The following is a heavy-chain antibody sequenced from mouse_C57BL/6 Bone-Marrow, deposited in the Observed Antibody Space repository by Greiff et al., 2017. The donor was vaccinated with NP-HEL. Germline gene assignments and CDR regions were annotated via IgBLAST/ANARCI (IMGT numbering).Heavy chain of an antibody. CDR1: GYTFTSYD. CDR2: IYPRDGST. Sequence: VQLQQSGPELVKPGASVKLSCKASGYTFTSYDINWVKQRPGQGLEWIGWIYPRDGSTKYNEKFKGKATLTVDTSSSTAYMELHSLTSEDSAVYFCARFDSSGTNYYAMDYWGQGTSVTVSS. J-gene: IGHJ4*01. D-gene: IGHD3-2*02. V-gene: IGHV1-85*01. CDR3: ARFDSSGTNYYAMDY.